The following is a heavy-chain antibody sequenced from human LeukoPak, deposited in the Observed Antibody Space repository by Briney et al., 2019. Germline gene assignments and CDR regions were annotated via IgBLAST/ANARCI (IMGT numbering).Heavy chain of an antibody. CDR1: GFTFRSYG. CDR2: IWYEGSDK. Sequence: GGSLRLSCAASGFTFRSYGMHWVRQAPGRGLGWVAVIWYEGSDKHYADSVKGRFTISRDNSKNTLYLQLNSLRAEDTAVYDCARGSSSWYYFDYWGQGTLVTVSS. CDR3: ARGSSSWYYFDY. D-gene: IGHD6-13*01. J-gene: IGHJ4*02. V-gene: IGHV3-33*01.